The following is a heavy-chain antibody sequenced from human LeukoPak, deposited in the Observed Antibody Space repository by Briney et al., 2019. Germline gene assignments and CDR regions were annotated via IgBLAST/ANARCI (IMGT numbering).Heavy chain of an antibody. J-gene: IGHJ4*02. Sequence: PSETLSLTCAVYGGSFSGYYWSWIRQPPGRGLEWIGEINHSGSTNYNPSLKSRVTISVDTSKNQFSLKLSSVTAADTAMYYCARVGRTYYYDSSRSYWGQGTLVTVSS. CDR2: INHSGST. D-gene: IGHD3-22*01. CDR3: ARVGRTYYYDSSRSY. V-gene: IGHV4-34*01. CDR1: GGSFSGYY.